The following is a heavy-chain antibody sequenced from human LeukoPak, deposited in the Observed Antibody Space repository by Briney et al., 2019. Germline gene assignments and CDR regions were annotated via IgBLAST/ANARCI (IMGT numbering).Heavy chain of an antibody. CDR1: GFTFDDYG. V-gene: IGHV3-48*03. D-gene: IGHD3-22*01. CDR2: ISSSGSTI. J-gene: IGHJ3*02. Sequence: GGSLRLSCAASGFTFDDYGMSWVRQAPGKGLEWVSYISSSGSTIYYADSVKGRFTISRDNAKNSLYLQMNSLRAEDTAVYYCARDYSRGAFDIWGQGTMVTVSS. CDR3: ARDYSRGAFDI.